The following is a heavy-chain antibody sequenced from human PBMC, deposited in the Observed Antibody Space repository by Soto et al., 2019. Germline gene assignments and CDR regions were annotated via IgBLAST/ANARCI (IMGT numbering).Heavy chain of an antibody. V-gene: IGHV3-23*01. J-gene: IGHJ4*02. Sequence: PGGSLRLSCAASGFTFSSYSMSWFRQAPGKGLEWVSGFRTGGDDGTTYYADSVKGRFTISRDNSKNTLFLQMNSLRVEDTGIYYCAKKVNSGPGSQYFDYWGQGTLVTVSS. D-gene: IGHD3-10*01. CDR1: GFTFSSYS. CDR2: FRTGGDDGTT. CDR3: AKKVNSGPGSQYFDY.